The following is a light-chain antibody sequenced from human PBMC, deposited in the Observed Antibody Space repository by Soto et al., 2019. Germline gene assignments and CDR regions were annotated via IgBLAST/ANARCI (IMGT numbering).Light chain of an antibody. J-gene: IGKJ2*01. CDR3: QQCNISPYT. CDR1: QSISSW. CDR2: DAS. V-gene: IGKV1-5*01. Sequence: DIQMTQSPSTLSASVGDRVTITCRASQSISSWLAWYQQKPGKAPKLLIYDASSLESGVPSRFSGSGSGTEFTLTINSLQPADFATYYCQQCNISPYTFGQGTKLEIK.